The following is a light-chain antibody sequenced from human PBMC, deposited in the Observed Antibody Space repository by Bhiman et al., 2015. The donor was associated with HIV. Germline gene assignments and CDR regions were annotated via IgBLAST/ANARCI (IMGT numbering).Light chain of an antibody. Sequence: QSALTQPASVSGSPGQSINISCTGTSRDVGGYNYVAWYQQHPGKVPKVMIYDVSNRPSGVSSRFSGSKSGNTASLTISGLQPEDEADYYCSSYTTTTTWVFGGGTKLTVL. CDR3: SSYTTTTTWV. V-gene: IGLV2-14*03. CDR2: DVS. J-gene: IGLJ3*02. CDR1: SRDVGGYNY.